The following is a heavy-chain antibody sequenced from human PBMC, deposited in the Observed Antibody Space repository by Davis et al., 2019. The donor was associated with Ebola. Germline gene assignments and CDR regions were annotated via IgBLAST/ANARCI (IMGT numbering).Heavy chain of an antibody. Sequence: MPSETLSLTCTVSGGSITGYHWSWIRQPPGKGLEWIGYIYFSESTTYNPSLKSRVTISVDTSKNQFSLKLSSVTAADTAVYYCARATYTSGWYEWNYYYYGMDVWGKGTTVTVSS. CDR2: IYFSEST. CDR3: ARATYTSGWYEWNYYYYGMDV. CDR1: GGSITGYH. D-gene: IGHD6-19*01. V-gene: IGHV4-59*12. J-gene: IGHJ6*04.